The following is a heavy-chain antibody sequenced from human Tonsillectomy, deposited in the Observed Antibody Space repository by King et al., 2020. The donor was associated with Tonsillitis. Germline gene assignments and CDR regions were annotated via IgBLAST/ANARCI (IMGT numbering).Heavy chain of an antibody. CDR2: INPNNGAT. D-gene: IGHD3-16*01. J-gene: IGHJ4*01. CDR1: GYTFTDSY. V-gene: IGHV1-2*02. CDR3: AREGERDLLPDY. Sequence: EQLVQSGAEVKKPGASVNVSCKAAGYTFTDSYMHWMRQAPGQGLEWRAWINPNNGATNYAPKFQGRITMTGDTPISTAHMELSSLRADETALYYCAREGERDLLPDYWGQGTLVTVSS.